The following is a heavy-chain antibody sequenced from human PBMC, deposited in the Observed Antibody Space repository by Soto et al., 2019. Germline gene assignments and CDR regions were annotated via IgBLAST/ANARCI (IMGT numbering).Heavy chain of an antibody. Sequence: PSETLSLTCTVSGGSVSSGSYYWSWIRQPPGKGLEWIGYIYYSGSTNYNPSLKSRVTISVDTSKNQFSLKLTSVTAADTAVYYCARAPLSIFRTVEPIPNSLDEWGQGTLVTVSS. J-gene: IGHJ4*02. V-gene: IGHV4-61*01. CDR3: ARAPLSIFRTVEPIPNSLDE. D-gene: IGHD7-27*01. CDR2: IYYSGST. CDR1: GGSVSSGSYY.